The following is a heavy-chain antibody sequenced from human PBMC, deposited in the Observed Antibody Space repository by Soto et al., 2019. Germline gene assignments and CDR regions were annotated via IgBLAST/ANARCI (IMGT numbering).Heavy chain of an antibody. D-gene: IGHD1-20*01. Sequence: QVKLVESGGGVVQPGRSLRLSCAASGFTFSSYGMHWVRQAPGKGLEWVAVIWYDGSNKYYGDSVKGRFTISRDNSKNTLYLQMSSLRAEDTNVYFCASSRVSGRGPGDYWGQGPLVTVS. V-gene: IGHV3-33*01. CDR3: ASSRVSGRGPGDY. CDR2: IWYDGSNK. CDR1: GFTFSSYG. J-gene: IGHJ4*02.